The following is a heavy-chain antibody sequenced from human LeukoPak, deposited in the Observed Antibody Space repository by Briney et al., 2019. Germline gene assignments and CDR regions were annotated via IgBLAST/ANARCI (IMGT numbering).Heavy chain of an antibody. CDR2: IIPIFGIA. Sequence: GASVKVSCKASGGTFSSYAISWVRQAPGQGLEWMGRIIPIFGIANYAQKFQGRVTITADKSTSTAYTELSSLRSEDTAVYYCARVGATGYYYGMDVWGQGTTVTVSS. V-gene: IGHV1-69*04. CDR3: ARVGATGYYYGMDV. J-gene: IGHJ6*02. D-gene: IGHD1-26*01. CDR1: GGTFSSYA.